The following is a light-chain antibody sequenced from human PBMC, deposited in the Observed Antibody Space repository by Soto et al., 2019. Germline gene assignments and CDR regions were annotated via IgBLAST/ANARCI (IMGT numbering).Light chain of an antibody. V-gene: IGLV2-23*02. Sequence: QSVLNQPASVSGSPGQSVTISCTATCSDVENYKLVSWYQQHPGKAPKPIIYEVTKRPSGVSNRFSGSKSANTASLTISGLQPEDEADYYCCSSVGSYVFGTGTKVTVL. J-gene: IGLJ1*01. CDR1: CSDVENYKL. CDR2: EVT. CDR3: CSSVGSYV.